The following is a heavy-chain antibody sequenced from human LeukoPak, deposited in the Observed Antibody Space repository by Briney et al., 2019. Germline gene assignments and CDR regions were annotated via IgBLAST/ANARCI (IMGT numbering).Heavy chain of an antibody. Sequence: ASVKVSCKASGYTFTSYDINWVRQATGQGLEWMGWMNPNSGNTGYAQKFQGRVTITRNTSISTAYMELTSLRSEDTAVYYCARGIRYFDWLLSGWFDPWGQGTLVTVSS. CDR3: ARGIRYFDWLLSGWFDP. CDR2: MNPNSGNT. D-gene: IGHD3-9*01. CDR1: GYTFTSYD. J-gene: IGHJ5*02. V-gene: IGHV1-8*03.